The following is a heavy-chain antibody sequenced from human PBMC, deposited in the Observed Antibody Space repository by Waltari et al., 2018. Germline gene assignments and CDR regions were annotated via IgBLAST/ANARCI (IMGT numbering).Heavy chain of an antibody. J-gene: IGHJ6*02. CDR3: ARLIVVVPAATSYYYYGMDV. D-gene: IGHD2-2*01. V-gene: IGHV2-70*15. CDR1: GFSLSTSGMC. Sequence: QVTLRESGPALVKPTQTLTLTCTFSGFSLSTSGMCVSWIRQPPGKALEWLARIDWKDDKYYSTSLKSWLTISKDTSKNQVVLTMTNMDPVDTATYYCARLIVVVPAATSYYYYGMDVWGQGTTVTVSS. CDR2: IDWKDDK.